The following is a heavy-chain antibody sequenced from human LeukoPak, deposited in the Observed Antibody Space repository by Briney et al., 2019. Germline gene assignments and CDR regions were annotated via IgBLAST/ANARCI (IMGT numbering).Heavy chain of an antibody. CDR1: GFTFSSYA. Sequence: GGSLRLSCAASGFTFSSYAMHWVRQAPGKGLEWVAVISYDGSNKYYADSVKGRFTISRDNSKNTLYLQMNSLRAEDTAVYYCARVRYYYDSSGYKPVDYWGQGTLVTVSS. V-gene: IGHV3-30-3*01. J-gene: IGHJ4*02. CDR3: ARVRYYYDSSGYKPVDY. CDR2: ISYDGSNK. D-gene: IGHD3-22*01.